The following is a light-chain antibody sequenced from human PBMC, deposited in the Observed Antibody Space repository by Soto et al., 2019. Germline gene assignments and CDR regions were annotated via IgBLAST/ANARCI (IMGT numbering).Light chain of an antibody. CDR3: QQYNNWPPT. CDR1: QSVSSY. V-gene: IGKV3-11*01. CDR2: DAS. J-gene: IGKJ1*01. Sequence: EIVLTQSPATLSLSPGERATLSCRASQSVSSYLAWYQQKPGQAPRLLIYDASNRATGIPARFSGSGSGTEFTLTISSLQSEDFAVYYCQQYNNWPPTFGQGTKV.